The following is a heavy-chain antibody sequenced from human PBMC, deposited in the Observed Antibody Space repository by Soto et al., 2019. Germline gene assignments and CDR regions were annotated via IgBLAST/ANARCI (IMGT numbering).Heavy chain of an antibody. CDR1: GRSFSSDG. CDR3: ARGQYYSSGSAATSYFYFGIDV. J-gene: IGHJ6*02. CDR2: IIPVFGNT. D-gene: IGHD3-10*01. V-gene: IGHV1-69*06. Sequence: QLQLEQSGPEVKKPGSSVKVSCKASGRSFSSDGVSWVRQAPGQGLEWMGGIIPVFGNTKYVQRFQGRLTITADKSTSTVYMEMGSLSAEDTAVYFCARGQYYSSGSAATSYFYFGIDVWGQGTTVIVSS.